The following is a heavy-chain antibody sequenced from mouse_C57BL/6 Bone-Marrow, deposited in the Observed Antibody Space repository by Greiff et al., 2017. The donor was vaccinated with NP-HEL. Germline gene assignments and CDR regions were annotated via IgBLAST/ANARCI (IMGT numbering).Heavy chain of an antibody. CDR1: GYTFTSYW. V-gene: IGHV1-64*01. CDR2: IHPNSGST. Sequence: VQLQQPGAELVKPGASVKLSCKASGYTFTSYWMHWVKQRPGQGLEWIGMIHPNSGSTNYNEKFKSKATLTVDKSSSTAYMQLSSLTSEDSAVYYCAREVITTVVAKDEFDYWGQGTTLTVSS. CDR3: AREVITTVVAKDEFDY. D-gene: IGHD1-1*01. J-gene: IGHJ2*01.